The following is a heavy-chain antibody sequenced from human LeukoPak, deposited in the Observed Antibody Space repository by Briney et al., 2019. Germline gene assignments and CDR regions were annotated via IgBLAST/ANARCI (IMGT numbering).Heavy chain of an antibody. CDR2: IYHSGST. V-gene: IGHV4-38-2*02. D-gene: IGHD3-10*01. CDR1: GYSISSGYY. J-gene: IGHJ4*02. Sequence: SETLSLTCTVSGYSISSGYYWGWIRQPPGKGLEWIGSIYHSGSTYYNPSLKSRVTISVDTSKNQFSLKLSSVTAADTAVYYCARDQATRGDYYGSGSPAFFDYWGQGSLVTVSS. CDR3: ARDQATRGDYYGSGSPAFFDY.